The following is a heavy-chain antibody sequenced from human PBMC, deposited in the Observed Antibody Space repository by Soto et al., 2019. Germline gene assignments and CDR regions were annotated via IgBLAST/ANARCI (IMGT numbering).Heavy chain of an antibody. CDR1: GAYISDFS. V-gene: IGHV4-4*07. CDR2: ITVNGNT. J-gene: IGHJ1*01. Sequence: QVQQLETGPGLVKPWDTLSLTCTVSGAYISDFSWSWIRQPAGKGLEWIGRITVNGNTQYNPSFRSRVTMSMDTSRNQFSLNLQSATAADTALYYCARESGENWTYEAHWGQGTLVTVSS. D-gene: IGHD1-7*01. CDR3: ARESGENWTYEAH.